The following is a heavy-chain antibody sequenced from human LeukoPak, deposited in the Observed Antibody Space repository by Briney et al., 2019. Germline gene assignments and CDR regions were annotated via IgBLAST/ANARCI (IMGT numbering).Heavy chain of an antibody. J-gene: IGHJ3*02. D-gene: IGHD6-13*01. V-gene: IGHV3-23*01. CDR1: GFTFSDYA. Sequence: GGSLRLSCAASGFTFSDYAMSWVRQAPGKGLEWVSIINARGDWTLHADSVQGRFIISRANSKNTVYVQMNNLRAEDTAVYYCAKGNNDGAADDAFDIWGQGTVVTVSS. CDR3: AKGNNDGAADDAFDI. CDR2: INARGDWT.